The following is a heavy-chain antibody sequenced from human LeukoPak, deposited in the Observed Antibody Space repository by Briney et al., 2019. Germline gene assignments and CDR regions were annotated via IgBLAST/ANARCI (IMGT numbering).Heavy chain of an antibody. J-gene: IGHJ4*02. CDR2: INQDGNEK. CDR3: ASASGTYEH. Sequence: GGSLRLSCVASGFSFSDYWMSWVRQAPGKGLEWVANINQDGNEKYYVDSVKGRFTISRDNARNSLYLQVNSLRVEDTAVYYCASASGTYEHWGQGTLVTVSS. V-gene: IGHV3-7*03. D-gene: IGHD1-26*01. CDR1: GFSFSDYW.